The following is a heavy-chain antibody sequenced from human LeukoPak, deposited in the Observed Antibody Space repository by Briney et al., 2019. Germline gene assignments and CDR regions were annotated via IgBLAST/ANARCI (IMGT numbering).Heavy chain of an antibody. J-gene: IGHJ5*02. CDR2: TSGSGGST. V-gene: IGHV3-23*01. Sequence: GGSLRLSCAASGFTFSSYAMSWVRQAPGKGLEWVSATSGSGGSTYYADSVKGRFTISRDNSKNTLYLQMNSLRAEDTAVYYCAKDLYCSSTSCCFDPWGQGTLVTVSS. CDR1: GFTFSSYA. D-gene: IGHD2-2*01. CDR3: AKDLYCSSTSCCFDP.